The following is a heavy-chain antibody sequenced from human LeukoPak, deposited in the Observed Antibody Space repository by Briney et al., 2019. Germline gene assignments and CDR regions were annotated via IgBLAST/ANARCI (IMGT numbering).Heavy chain of an antibody. V-gene: IGHV4-4*02. D-gene: IGHD1-26*01. CDR2: IAHDGTI. CDR1: GGSIDITNY. CDR3: TREDRPYCPFAY. J-gene: IGHJ4*02. Sequence: PSETLSLTCGVSGGSIDITNYWSWVRQALGKGLEWIGEIAHDGTINYNPSLRSRVAMSLDRANNQFSLSLTSVTAADTAVYYCTREDRPYCPFAYWGQGVLVTVSS.